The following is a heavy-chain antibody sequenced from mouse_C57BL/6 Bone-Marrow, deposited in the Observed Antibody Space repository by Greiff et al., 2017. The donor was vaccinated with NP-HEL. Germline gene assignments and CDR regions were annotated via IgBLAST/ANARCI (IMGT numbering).Heavy chain of an antibody. CDR2: IDPNSGGT. CDR1: GYTFTSYW. Sequence: QVHVKQPGAELVKPGASVKLSCKASGYTFTSYWMHWVKQRPGRGLEWIGRIDPNSGGTKYNEKFKSKATLTVDKPSSTAYMQLSSLTSEDSAVYYCAYSNYVGPAWFAYWGQGTLVTVSA. D-gene: IGHD2-5*01. V-gene: IGHV1-72*01. J-gene: IGHJ3*01. CDR3: AYSNYVGPAWFAY.